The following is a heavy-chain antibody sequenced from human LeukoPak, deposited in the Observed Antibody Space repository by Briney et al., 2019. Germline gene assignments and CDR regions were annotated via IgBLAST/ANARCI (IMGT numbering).Heavy chain of an antibody. D-gene: IGHD3-3*01. CDR3: ARGNLYYDFWSGYRGTFDY. J-gene: IGHJ4*02. CDR1: GGSISSYY. V-gene: IGHV4-59*01. CDR2: IYYSGST. Sequence: SETLSLTCTVPGGSISSYYWSWIRQPPGKGLEWIGYIYYSGSTNYNPSLKSRVTISVDTSKNQFSLKLSSVTAADTAVYYCARGNLYYDFWSGYRGTFDYWGQGTLVTVSS.